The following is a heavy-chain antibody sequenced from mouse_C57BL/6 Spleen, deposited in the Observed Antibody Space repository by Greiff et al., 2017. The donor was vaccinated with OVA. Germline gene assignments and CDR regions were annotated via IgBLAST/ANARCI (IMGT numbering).Heavy chain of an antibody. D-gene: IGHD2-2*01. CDR2: INPNNGGT. V-gene: IGHV1-26*01. CDR3: ARGSTMVTPMDY. CDR1: GYTFTDYY. Sequence: VQLQQSGPELVKPGASVKISCKASGYTFTDYYMNWVKQSHGKSLEWIGDINPNNGGTSYNQKFKGKATLTVDKSSSTAYMELRSLTSEDSAVYYCARGSTMVTPMDYWGQGTSVTVSS. J-gene: IGHJ4*01.